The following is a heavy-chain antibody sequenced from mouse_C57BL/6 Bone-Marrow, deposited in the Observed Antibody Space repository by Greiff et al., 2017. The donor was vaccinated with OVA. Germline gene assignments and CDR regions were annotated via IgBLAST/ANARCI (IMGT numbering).Heavy chain of an antibody. CDR3: AFITTVVGYYAMDY. CDR1: GYTFTDYE. CDR2: IDPETGGT. V-gene: IGHV1-15*01. Sequence: QVQLQQSGAELVRPGASVTLSCKASGYTFTDYEMHWVKQTPVHGLEWIGAIDPETGGTAYNQKFKGKAILTADKSSSTAYMELRSLTSEDSAVYYCAFITTVVGYYAMDYWGQGTSVTVSS. J-gene: IGHJ4*01. D-gene: IGHD1-1*01.